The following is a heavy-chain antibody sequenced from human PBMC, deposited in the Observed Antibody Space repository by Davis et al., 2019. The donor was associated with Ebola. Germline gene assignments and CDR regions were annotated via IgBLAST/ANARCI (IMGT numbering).Heavy chain of an antibody. CDR3: ARERDGYLDACDM. CDR1: GGSFSHYS. D-gene: IGHD5-24*01. CDR2: VHQTGST. V-gene: IGHV4-59*01. J-gene: IGHJ3*02. Sequence: MPSETLSLTCTLSGGSFSHYSWTWIRQVSGKGLEWIGNVHQTGSTNYNPSLSSRVTISIDTSKNQFSLNLKYVTTVDTAVYYCARERDGYLDACDMWGQGTLVTVSA.